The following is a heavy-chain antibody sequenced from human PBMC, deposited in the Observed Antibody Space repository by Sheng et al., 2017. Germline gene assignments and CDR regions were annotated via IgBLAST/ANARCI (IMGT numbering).Heavy chain of an antibody. CDR1: GFTFSGSA. CDR2: IRSKANSYAT. V-gene: IGHV3-73*02. Sequence: EVQLVESGGGLVQPGGSLKLSCAASGFTFSGSAMHWVRQASGKGLEWVGRIRSKANSYATAYAASVKGRFTISRDDSKNTAYLQMNSLKTEDTAVYYCTRHEHGGNLRDYWGQGTLVTVSS. J-gene: IGHJ4*02. CDR3: TRHEHGGNLRDY. D-gene: IGHD2-15*01.